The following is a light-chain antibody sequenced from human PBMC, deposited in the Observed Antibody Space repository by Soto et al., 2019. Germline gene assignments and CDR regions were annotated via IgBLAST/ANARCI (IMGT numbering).Light chain of an antibody. CDR3: QQYDTYWT. CDR2: KAS. CDR1: ESISNW. Sequence: GDRVIITCRASESISNWLAWYQQKPGKAPSLLIYKASSLKSGVPFRFSGSGSGTEFTLTINSLQPDDFATYYCQQYDTYWTFGQGTKVDIK. V-gene: IGKV1-5*03. J-gene: IGKJ1*01.